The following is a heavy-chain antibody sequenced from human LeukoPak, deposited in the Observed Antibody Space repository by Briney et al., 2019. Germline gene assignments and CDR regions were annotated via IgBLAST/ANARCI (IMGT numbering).Heavy chain of an antibody. CDR2: SNPNSGFT. V-gene: IGHV1-2*02. Sequence: GASVKVSCKASGYSFIDHYIHWVRQAPGQGLEWMGWSNPNSGFTDYAQKFQGRVTLTRDTSISTAYMELSRLTFDDTAVYYCARDGAFDIWGQGTMVTVSS. CDR1: GYSFIDHY. CDR3: ARDGAFDI. J-gene: IGHJ3*02.